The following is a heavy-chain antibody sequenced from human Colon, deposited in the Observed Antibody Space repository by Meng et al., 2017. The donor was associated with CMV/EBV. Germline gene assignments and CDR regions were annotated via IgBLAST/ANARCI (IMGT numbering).Heavy chain of an antibody. CDR3: AHKSLPAAFFDY. CDR2: IYWDDDK. D-gene: IGHD2-2*01. Sequence: QNTFNEFGPTLVKPTHTLTLTCTFSGFSLNTYEVVVGWFRQPPGKAPEWLALIYWDDDKRYRSSLGNRLTLTHDASKNQVVLTMTDMDPVDTATYYCAHKSLPAAFFDYWSQGTLVTVSS. V-gene: IGHV2-5*02. CDR1: GFSLNTYEVV. J-gene: IGHJ4*02.